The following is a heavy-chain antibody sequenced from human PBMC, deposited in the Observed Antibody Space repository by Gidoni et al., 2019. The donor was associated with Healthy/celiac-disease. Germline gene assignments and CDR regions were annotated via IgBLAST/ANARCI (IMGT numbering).Heavy chain of an antibody. CDR2: IIPIFGTA. CDR3: ACGRHYDSLDY. CDR1: GATLSSHA. D-gene: IGHD3-22*01. V-gene: IGHV1-69*01. J-gene: IGHJ4*02. Sequence: QVQLVQSGAEQQMPGSSVKFSCTHSGATLSSHAISWLRQAPGQGLEWMGGIIPIFGTANYAQKFQGRVTITADESTSTAYMELSGLRSEDTSVYYCACGRHYDSLDYWGQRTLVTVSS.